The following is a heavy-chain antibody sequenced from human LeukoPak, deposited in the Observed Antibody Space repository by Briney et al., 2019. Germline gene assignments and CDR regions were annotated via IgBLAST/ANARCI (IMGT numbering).Heavy chain of an antibody. CDR2: INHSGST. D-gene: IGHD3-22*01. V-gene: IGHV4-34*01. CDR1: GGSFSGYY. CDR3: ARATPELYYYDSSGYAGGAFDI. J-gene: IGHJ3*02. Sequence: SETLSLTCAVYGGSFSGYYWSWIRQPPGKGVEWIGEINHSGSTNYNPSLKSRVTISVDTSKNQFSLKLSSVTAADTAVYYCARATPELYYYDSSGYAGGAFDIWGQGTMVTVSS.